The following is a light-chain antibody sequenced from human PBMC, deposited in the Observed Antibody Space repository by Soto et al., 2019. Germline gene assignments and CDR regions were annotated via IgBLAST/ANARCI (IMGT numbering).Light chain of an antibody. Sequence: EIVLTHSPGTLSLSPGKRATLSCRASQSISSSYLAWYQQRPGQAPRLLIYGASSRATGIPDRFSGSGSGTEFTLTISSLEPEDFAVYYCQQYGSSSWTFGQGTMVDI. J-gene: IGKJ1*01. CDR1: QSISSSY. CDR2: GAS. V-gene: IGKV3-20*01. CDR3: QQYGSSSWT.